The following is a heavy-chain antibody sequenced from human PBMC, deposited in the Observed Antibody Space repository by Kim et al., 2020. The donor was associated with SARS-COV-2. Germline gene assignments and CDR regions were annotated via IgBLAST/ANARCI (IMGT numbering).Heavy chain of an antibody. J-gene: IGHJ4*02. D-gene: IGHD3-3*01. V-gene: IGHV3-15*01. Sequence: GGSLRLSCAASGFTFSNSWMSWVRQAPGKGLEWVGRIKSKTDGGTTDYAAPVKGRFTISRDDSKNTLYLQMNSLKTEDTAVYYCTTETYDFWSGVFDYWGQGTLVTVSS. CDR2: IKSKTDGGTT. CDR3: TTETYDFWSGVFDY. CDR1: GFTFSNSW.